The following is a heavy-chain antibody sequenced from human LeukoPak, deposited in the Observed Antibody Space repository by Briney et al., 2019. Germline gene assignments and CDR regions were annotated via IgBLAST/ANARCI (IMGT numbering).Heavy chain of an antibody. V-gene: IGHV4-30-4*08. CDR3: ARGPWAYQLPDRPNAFDI. CDR2: IYYSGST. J-gene: IGHJ3*02. CDR1: GGSISSGDYY. Sequence: SETLSLTCTVSGGSISSGDYYWSWIRQPPGKGLEWIGYIYYSGSTYYNPSLKSRVTISVDTSKNQFSLKLSSVTAADTAVYYCARGPWAYQLPDRPNAFDIWGQGTMVTVSS. D-gene: IGHD2-2*01.